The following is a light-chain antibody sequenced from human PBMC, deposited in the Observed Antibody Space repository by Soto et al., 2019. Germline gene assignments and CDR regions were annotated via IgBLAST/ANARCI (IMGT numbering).Light chain of an antibody. CDR3: SSYTSSSTYV. Sequence: QSVLTQPASVSGSPVQPITISCTGTSSDVGYYNYVSWYQQHPGKAPKLMIYDVRNRPSGVSNRFSGSKSGNTASLTISGLQAEDEADYYCSSYTSSSTYVFGTGTKVTVL. CDR2: DVR. J-gene: IGLJ1*01. CDR1: SSDVGYYNY. V-gene: IGLV2-14*03.